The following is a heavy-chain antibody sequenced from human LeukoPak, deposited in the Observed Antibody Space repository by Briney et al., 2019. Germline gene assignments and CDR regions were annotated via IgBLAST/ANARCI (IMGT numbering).Heavy chain of an antibody. CDR2: ISGSGGST. D-gene: IGHD1-26*01. Sequence: GGSLRLSCAASGFTFSSYAMSWVRQAPGKGLEWVSAISGSGGSTYYADSVKGRFTISRDNSKNTLYLQMNSLRAEDTAVYYCAKDRVRFIVGATFAFDIWGRGTMVTVSS. CDR1: GFTFSSYA. J-gene: IGHJ3*02. V-gene: IGHV3-23*01. CDR3: AKDRVRFIVGATFAFDI.